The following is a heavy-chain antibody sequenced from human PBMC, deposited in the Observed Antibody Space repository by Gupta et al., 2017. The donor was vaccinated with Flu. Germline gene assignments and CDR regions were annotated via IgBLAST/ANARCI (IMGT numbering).Heavy chain of an antibody. CDR3: SKGANWAFEI. CDR1: GFTFSNYA. Sequence: EVQLLESGGGLAQPGGSLRLSCAAYGFTFSNYAMKWVRQAPGRGLEWVSTISGGGSNTYYADSVKGRFTISGDSSKKTMYLQMNSLRAEDTAVYYCSKGANWAFEIWGQGTMVTVSS. CDR2: ISGGGSNT. J-gene: IGHJ3*02. V-gene: IGHV3-23*01. D-gene: IGHD1-1*01.